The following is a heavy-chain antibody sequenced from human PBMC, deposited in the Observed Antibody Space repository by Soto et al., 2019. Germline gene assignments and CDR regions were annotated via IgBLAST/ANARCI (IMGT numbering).Heavy chain of an antibody. Sequence: EVQLVESGGGLVQPGGSLRLSCAASGFTFSSYDTHWVRQATGKGLEWVSAIGTAGDTYYPGSVKGRFTISRENAKNSLYLQMNSLRAEDTAVYYCARAVTYYFDYWGQGTLVTVSS. J-gene: IGHJ4*02. D-gene: IGHD4-4*01. CDR2: IGTAGDT. CDR1: GFTFSSYD. CDR3: ARAVTYYFDY. V-gene: IGHV3-13*01.